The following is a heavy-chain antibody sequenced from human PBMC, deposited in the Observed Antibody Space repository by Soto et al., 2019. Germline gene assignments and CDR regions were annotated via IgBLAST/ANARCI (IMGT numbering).Heavy chain of an antibody. V-gene: IGHV4-59*01. J-gene: IGHJ6*02. CDR2: ISYSGST. CDR3: ARGTRATQYYDCFCGVDV. Sequence: LSLTCSVSGGSISPYFWTWVRQAPGKGLEWIGYISYSGSTNYNPSLKSRLTILLSTSKKQFSLKLTSVTAADTAVYYCARGTRATQYYDCFCGVDVWGQGTTVTVSS. CDR1: GGSISPYF.